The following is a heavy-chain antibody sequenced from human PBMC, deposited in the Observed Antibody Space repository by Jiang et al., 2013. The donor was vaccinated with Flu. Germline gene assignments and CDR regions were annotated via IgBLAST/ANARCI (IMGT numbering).Heavy chain of an antibody. CDR3: ARGGSSSPYNWFDP. CDR2: ISVNSADT. J-gene: IGHJ5*02. D-gene: IGHD6-6*01. Sequence: GAEVKKPGASVKVSCKASGYTFTDFGITWVRQAPGQGPEWLGWISVNSADTKSSQKFQGRVTITRDTSASTGYMELSSLTSEDTAVYYCARGGSSSPYNWFDPWGQGTLVTVSS. V-gene: IGHV1-18*01. CDR1: GYTFTDFG.